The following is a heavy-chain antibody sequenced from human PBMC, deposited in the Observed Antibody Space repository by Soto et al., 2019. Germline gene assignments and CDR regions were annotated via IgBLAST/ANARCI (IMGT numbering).Heavy chain of an antibody. D-gene: IGHD6-13*01. CDR2: IIPIFGTA. J-gene: IGHJ5*02. CDR3: ARWSGGIAAAGTSSWFDP. Sequence: SVKVSCKASGGTFSSYAISWVRQAPGQGLEWMGGIIPIFGTANYAQKFQGRVTITADKSTSTAYRELSSLRSEDTAVYYCARWSGGIAAAGTSSWFDPWGQGTLVTVSS. CDR1: GGTFSSYA. V-gene: IGHV1-69*06.